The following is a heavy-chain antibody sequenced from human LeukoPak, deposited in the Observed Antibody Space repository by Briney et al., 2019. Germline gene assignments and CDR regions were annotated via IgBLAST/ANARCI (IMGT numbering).Heavy chain of an antibody. V-gene: IGHV4-31*03. CDR2: IYYSGST. J-gene: IGHJ4*02. D-gene: IGHD4/OR15-4a*01. Sequence: PSQTLSLTCTVSGGSISSGGYYWSWIRQHPGKGLEWIGYIYYSGSTYYNPSLKSRVTISVDTSKNQFSLKLSSVTAADTAVYYCARDQGPNYCFDYWGQGTLVTVSS. CDR1: GGSISSGGYY. CDR3: ARDQGPNYCFDY.